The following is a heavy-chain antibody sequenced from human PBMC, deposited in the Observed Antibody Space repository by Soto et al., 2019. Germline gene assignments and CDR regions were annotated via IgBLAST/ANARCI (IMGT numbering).Heavy chain of an antibody. Sequence: VASVKVSCKASGGTFSSYAISWVRQAPGQGLEWMGGIIPIFGTANYAQKFQGRVTITADESTSTAYMELSSLRSEDTAVYYCARLKAGSSSPWGSYYYYGMDVWGQGTTVTVSS. D-gene: IGHD6-6*01. CDR3: ARLKAGSSSPWGSYYYYGMDV. J-gene: IGHJ6*02. V-gene: IGHV1-69*13. CDR1: GGTFSSYA. CDR2: IIPIFGTA.